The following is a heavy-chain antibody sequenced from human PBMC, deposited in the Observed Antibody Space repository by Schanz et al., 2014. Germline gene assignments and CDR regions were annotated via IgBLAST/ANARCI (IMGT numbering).Heavy chain of an antibody. CDR3: ARALFGSGHGDV. V-gene: IGHV1-2*02. D-gene: IGHD3-10*01. CDR1: GYTFSSYA. J-gene: IGHJ6*02. Sequence: QVQLVQSGSELKKPGASVKVSCTASGYTFSSYAIHWVRQAPGQGLEWMGWISANSGGTNYAQKFQGRVTMTRDTSISTAYMELSRLKSDDTAVYYCARALFGSGHGDVWGQGTTVTVSS. CDR2: ISANSGGT.